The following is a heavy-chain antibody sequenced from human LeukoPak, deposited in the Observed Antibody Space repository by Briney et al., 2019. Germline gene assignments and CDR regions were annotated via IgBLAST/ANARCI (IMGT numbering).Heavy chain of an antibody. V-gene: IGHV3-11*04. CDR1: GFTFSDNY. CDR3: ARDPRTVRI. CDR2: ISGNGGDI. J-gene: IGHJ4*02. Sequence: GGSLRLSCAASGFTFSDNYMTWVRQAPGKGLEWLSYISGNGGDIQYADSVKGRFTISRDNAKNLLYLQMDSLRVEDTAIYYCARDPRTVRIWGQGTLVTVSS. D-gene: IGHD1-1*01.